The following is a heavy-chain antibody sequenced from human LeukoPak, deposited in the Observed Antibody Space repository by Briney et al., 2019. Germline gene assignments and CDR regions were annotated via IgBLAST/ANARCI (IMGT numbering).Heavy chain of an antibody. V-gene: IGHV4-34*01. CDR1: GGSFSGYY. Sequence: PSETLSLTCAVYGGSFSGYYWSWIRQPPGRGLGWFGEFNHSGSPNYNPSLKSRVTISVDTSKNQFSLKLSSVTAADTAVYYCARDVVVPAAIAFWYFDLWGRGTLVTVSS. J-gene: IGHJ2*01. CDR2: FNHSGSP. D-gene: IGHD2-2*01. CDR3: ARDVVVPAAIAFWYFDL.